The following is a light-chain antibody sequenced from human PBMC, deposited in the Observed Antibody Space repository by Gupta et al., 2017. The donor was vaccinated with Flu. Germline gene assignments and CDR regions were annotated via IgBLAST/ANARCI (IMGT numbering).Light chain of an antibody. CDR2: GAS. CDR1: QGIGDY. J-gene: IGKJ1*01. CDR3: RKDNNVPWT. V-gene: IGKV1-27*01. Sequence: DIQMTQSPSSLSASAGDRVTITCRPGQGIGDYIAWYQQKPGRAPKPLIHGASTVQSGVPTSFSGGAAGADFTLTIASRQPEDVGTYYCRKDNNVPWTFGQGTKVEIK.